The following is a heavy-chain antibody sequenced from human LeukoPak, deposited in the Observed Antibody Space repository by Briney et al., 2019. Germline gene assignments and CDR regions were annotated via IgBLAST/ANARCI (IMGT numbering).Heavy chain of an antibody. CDR2: IYYTGST. Sequence: SETLALTCSFSIVSIKNYYWNWIRQSPEKGLQWIGYIYYTGSTDYNFSLKSRVTISLDTSENQFSLRLNSVTAADSAGCFCASSRGPSSSWSFDSWGQGILVTVSS. D-gene: IGHD6-13*01. V-gene: IGHV4-59*01. CDR1: IVSIKNYY. J-gene: IGHJ4*02. CDR3: ASSRGPSSSWSFDS.